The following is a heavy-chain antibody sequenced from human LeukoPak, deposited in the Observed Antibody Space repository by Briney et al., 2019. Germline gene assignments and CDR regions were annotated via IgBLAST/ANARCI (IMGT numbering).Heavy chain of an antibody. Sequence: PGGSLRLSCAVSGITVSGKHMSWVRQAPGEGPEWVSITYGGGSTFFEDSVKGRFTTSRDNSKNTVYLQMNTLRAEDTAVYYCARTSDYRFEYWGQGTLVTVSS. CDR2: TYGGGST. D-gene: IGHD3-9*01. J-gene: IGHJ4*02. CDR3: ARTSDYRFEY. CDR1: GITVSGKH. V-gene: IGHV3-53*01.